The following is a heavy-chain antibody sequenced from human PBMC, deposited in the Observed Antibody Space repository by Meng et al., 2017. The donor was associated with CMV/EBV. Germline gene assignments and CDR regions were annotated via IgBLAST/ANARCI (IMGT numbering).Heavy chain of an antibody. CDR3: ARCNVEGSSSSWDYYYGMDV. Sequence: SVKVSCKASGGTFSSYAISWVRQAPGQGLEWMGGIIPILGIANYAQKFQGRVTITADKSTSTAYMELSSLRSEDTAVYYCARCNVEGSSSSWDYYYGMDVWGQGTTVTVSS. D-gene: IGHD6-6*01. CDR2: IIPILGIA. CDR1: GGTFSSYA. V-gene: IGHV1-69*10. J-gene: IGHJ6*02.